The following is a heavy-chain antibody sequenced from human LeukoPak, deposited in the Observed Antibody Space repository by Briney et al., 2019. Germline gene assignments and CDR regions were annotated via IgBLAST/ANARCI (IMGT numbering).Heavy chain of an antibody. J-gene: IGHJ4*02. CDR3: VRGCSDTRYRFDY. CDR2: ISGSGGST. D-gene: IGHD2-2*01. CDR1: GFTFSSFA. Sequence: GGSLRLSCAASGFTFSSFALSWVRQAPGKGLEWVSSISGSGGSTSYADSVKGRFTISRDISTNTLYLQMNSLRAEDTAIYYCVRGCSDTRYRFDYWGQGTLVTVSS. V-gene: IGHV3-23*01.